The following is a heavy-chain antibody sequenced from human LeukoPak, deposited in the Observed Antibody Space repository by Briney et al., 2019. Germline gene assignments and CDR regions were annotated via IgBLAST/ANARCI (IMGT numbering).Heavy chain of an antibody. V-gene: IGHV3-53*01. J-gene: IGHJ4*02. CDR1: GFTVSSNY. D-gene: IGHD3-10*01. CDR2: IYSGGST. CDR3: ATPLYYGSGSSPPGFDY. Sequence: PGRSLRLSCAASGFTVSSNYMSWVRQAPGKGLEWVSVIYSGGSTYYADSVKGRFTISRDNSKNTLYLQMNSLRAEDTAVYYCATPLYYGSGSSPPGFDYWGQGTLVTVSS.